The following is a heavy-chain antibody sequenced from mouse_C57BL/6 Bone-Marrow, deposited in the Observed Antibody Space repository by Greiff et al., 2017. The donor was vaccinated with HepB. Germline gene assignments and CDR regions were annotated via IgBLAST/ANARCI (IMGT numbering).Heavy chain of an antibody. J-gene: IGHJ2*01. CDR1: GYTFTDYE. V-gene: IGHV1-15*01. CDR3: TRGDGNRRDY. D-gene: IGHD2-1*01. CDR2: IDPETGGT. Sequence: LQESGAELVRPGASVTLSCKASGYTFTDYEMHWVKQTPVHGLEWIGAIDPETGGTAYNQKFKGKAILTADKSSSTAYMELRSLTSEDSAVYYCTRGDGNRRDYWGQGTTLTVSS.